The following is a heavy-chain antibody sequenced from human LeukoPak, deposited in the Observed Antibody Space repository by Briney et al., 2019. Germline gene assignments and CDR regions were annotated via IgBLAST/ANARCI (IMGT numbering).Heavy chain of an antibody. CDR2: ISDSGNT. CDR3: AKAPVTTCRGAYCYPFDY. V-gene: IGHV3-23*01. CDR1: GFTLSSYA. Sequence: GGSLRLSCAASGFTLSSYAMSWVRQAPGKGLEWVSAISDSGNTYHADSVKGRFTISRDSSKNTLFLQMNRLGPEDAAVYYCAKAPVTTCRGAYCYPFDYWGQGTLVTVSS. J-gene: IGHJ4*02. D-gene: IGHD2-21*01.